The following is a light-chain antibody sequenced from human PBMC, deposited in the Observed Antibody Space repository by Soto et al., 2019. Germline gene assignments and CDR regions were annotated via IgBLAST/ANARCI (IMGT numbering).Light chain of an antibody. CDR2: GAS. V-gene: IGKV3-15*01. CDR3: QQYNNWPPWT. Sequence: EIVMTQSPATMSVSPGERATLSCRASQSVGSNLAWYQRKPGQAPRLLIYGASTRATGIPGRFSGSGSGREFTLTISSLQSEDFAVYYCQQYNNWPPWTFGQGTKVEIK. J-gene: IGKJ1*01. CDR1: QSVGSN.